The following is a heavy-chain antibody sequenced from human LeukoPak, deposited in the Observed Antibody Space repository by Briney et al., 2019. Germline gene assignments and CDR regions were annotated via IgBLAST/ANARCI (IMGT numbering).Heavy chain of an antibody. Sequence: GASVKVSCKASGYTFTSYYMHWVRQAPGQGLEWMGIINPSGGSTSYAQKFQGRVTMTRDTSTSTVYMELSSLRSEDTAVYYCARDKGYCSSTSCYLTRGYMDVWGKGTTVTVSS. D-gene: IGHD2-2*01. J-gene: IGHJ6*03. V-gene: IGHV1-46*01. CDR3: ARDKGYCSSTSCYLTRGYMDV. CDR1: GYTFTSYY. CDR2: INPSGGST.